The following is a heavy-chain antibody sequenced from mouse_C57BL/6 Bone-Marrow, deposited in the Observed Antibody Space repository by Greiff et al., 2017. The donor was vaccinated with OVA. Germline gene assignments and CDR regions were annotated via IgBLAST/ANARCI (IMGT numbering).Heavy chain of an antibody. J-gene: IGHJ4*01. V-gene: IGHV10-1*01. CDR1: GFSFNTYA. Sequence: EVQRVESGGGLVQPKGSLKLSCAASGFSFNTYAMNWVRQAPGKGLEWVARIRSKSNNYATYYADSVKDRFTISRDDSESMLYLQMNNLKTEDTAMYYCVRHVGLRRSFYAMDYWGQGTSVTVSS. CDR3: VRHVGLRRSFYAMDY. D-gene: IGHD2-4*01. CDR2: IRSKSNNYAT.